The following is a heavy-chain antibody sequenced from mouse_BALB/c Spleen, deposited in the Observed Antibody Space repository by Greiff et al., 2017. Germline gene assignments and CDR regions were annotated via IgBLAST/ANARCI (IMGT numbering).Heavy chain of an antibody. Sequence: QVQLKESGAELARPGASVKLSCKASGYTFTSYWMQWVKQRPGQGLEWIGAIYPGDGDTRYTQKFKGKATLTADKSSSTAYMQLSSLASEDSAVYYCARDRFAYWGQGTLVTVSA. CDR3: ARDRFAY. J-gene: IGHJ3*01. V-gene: IGHV1-87*01. CDR1: GYTFTSYW. CDR2: IYPGDGDT.